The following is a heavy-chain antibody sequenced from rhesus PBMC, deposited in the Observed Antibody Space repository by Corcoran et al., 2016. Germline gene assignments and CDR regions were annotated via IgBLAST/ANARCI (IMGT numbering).Heavy chain of an antibody. V-gene: IGHV4-76*01. Sequence: QVQLQESGPGLVKPSETLSLTCAVSGGSISGGYDWSWIRQPPGKGLEWIGFIYGRSVSPASTPSLKNRVTISKDTSKNQFSLKLSSVTAADTAVYYCARRGYSYSYFDYWGQGVLVTVSS. CDR3: ARRGYSYSYFDY. J-gene: IGHJ4*01. CDR1: GGSISGGYD. CDR2: IYGRSVSP. D-gene: IGHD5-12*01.